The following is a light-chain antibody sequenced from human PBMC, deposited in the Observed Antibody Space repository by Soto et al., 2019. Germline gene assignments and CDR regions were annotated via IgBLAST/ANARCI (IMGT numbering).Light chain of an antibody. V-gene: IGLV2-11*01. Sequence: SAPSQPRSVSGSPGQSVTISCTGTSSDVGGYNYVSWYQQHPGKAPKLMIYDVSKRPSGVPDRFSGSKSGNTASLTISGLQAEDEADYYCCSYAGSRVFGTGTRSPS. CDR1: SSDVGGYNY. CDR3: CSYAGSRV. J-gene: IGLJ1*01. CDR2: DVS.